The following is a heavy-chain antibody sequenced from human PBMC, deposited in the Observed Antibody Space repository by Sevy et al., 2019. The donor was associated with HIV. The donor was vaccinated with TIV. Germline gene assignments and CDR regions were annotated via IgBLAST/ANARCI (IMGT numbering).Heavy chain of an antibody. V-gene: IGHV4-59*12. D-gene: IGHD2-15*01. CDR2: IYYSGST. CDR1: GGSISSYY. CDR3: ASERYCSGGSCPYGMDV. Sequence: SETLSLTCTVSGGSISSYYWSWIRQPPGKGLEWIGYIYYSGSTNYNPSLKSRVTISVDTSKNQFSLKLSSVTAADTAVYYCASERYCSGGSCPYGMDVWGQGTTVTVFS. J-gene: IGHJ6*02.